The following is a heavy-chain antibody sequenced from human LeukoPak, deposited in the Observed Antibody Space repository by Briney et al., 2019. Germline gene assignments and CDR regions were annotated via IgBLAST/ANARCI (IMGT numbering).Heavy chain of an antibody. V-gene: IGHV3-30*04. Sequence: GESLRLSCAASGFTFSSYAMHWVRQAPGKGLEWVAVISYDGSNKYYADSVKGRFTISRDNAKNSLYLQMNSLRAEDTAVYYCAREPTNLWFGELFSTREYYQHWGQGTLVTVSS. J-gene: IGHJ1*01. CDR1: GFTFSSYA. CDR3: AREPTNLWFGELFSTREYYQH. CDR2: ISYDGSNK. D-gene: IGHD3-10*01.